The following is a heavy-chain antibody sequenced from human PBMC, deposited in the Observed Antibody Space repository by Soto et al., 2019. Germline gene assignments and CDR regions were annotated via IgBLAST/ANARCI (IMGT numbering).Heavy chain of an antibody. CDR1: GFTVSSNY. CDR3: ASPYSGSYFAFDI. J-gene: IGHJ3*02. Sequence: GGSLRLSCAASGFTVSSNYMSWVRQAPGKGLEWVSVIYSGGSTYYADSVKGRFTISRDNSKNTLYLQMNSLRAEDTAVYYCASPYSGSYFAFDIWGQGTMVTVSS. V-gene: IGHV3-53*01. CDR2: IYSGGST. D-gene: IGHD1-26*01.